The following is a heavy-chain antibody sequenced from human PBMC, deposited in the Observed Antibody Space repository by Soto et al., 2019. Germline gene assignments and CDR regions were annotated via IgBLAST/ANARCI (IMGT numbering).Heavy chain of an antibody. D-gene: IGHD5-18*01. Sequence: QVQLVQSGAEVKKPGASVKVSCKASGYTFTTYYIHWVRQAPGQGLEWMGMFNPSGGTTNYAQKLQGRVTLTRDTSTSTVYRELSSLISEDKAIYYCARGGYDWYFDLWGHGPLVTVSS. CDR1: GYTFTTYY. CDR3: ARGGYDWYFDL. CDR2: FNPSGGTT. J-gene: IGHJ2*01. V-gene: IGHV1-46*04.